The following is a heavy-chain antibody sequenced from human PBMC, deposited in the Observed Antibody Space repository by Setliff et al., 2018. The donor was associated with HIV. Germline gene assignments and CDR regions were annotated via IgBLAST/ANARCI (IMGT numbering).Heavy chain of an antibody. J-gene: IGHJ4*02. Sequence: NPSETLSLTCTVSDASISTSNFLWGWIRQSPGKGLEWIGSSYYSSRTYYNPSLKNRVTISADTSKNHLSLKLTSLTAADTAVYYCGRLETGPATSAYGPFNSWGQGKMVTVSS. CDR2: SYYSSRT. D-gene: IGHD4-17*01. CDR1: DASISTSNFL. V-gene: IGHV4-39*02. CDR3: GRLETGPATSAYGPFNS.